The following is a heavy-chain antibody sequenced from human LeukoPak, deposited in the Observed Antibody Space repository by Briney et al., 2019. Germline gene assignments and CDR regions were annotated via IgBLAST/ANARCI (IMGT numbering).Heavy chain of an antibody. D-gene: IGHD2-2*01. CDR2: ISGSGGST. V-gene: IGHV3-23*01. Sequence: GGSLRLSCAASGFTFSSYAMSWVRQAPGKGLEWVSAISGSGGSTYYADSVKGRFTISRDNSKNTLYLHMNSLRAEDTAVYYCAKVSYDIVVVPAARYFDYWGQGTLVTVSS. J-gene: IGHJ4*02. CDR3: AKVSYDIVVVPAARYFDY. CDR1: GFTFSSYA.